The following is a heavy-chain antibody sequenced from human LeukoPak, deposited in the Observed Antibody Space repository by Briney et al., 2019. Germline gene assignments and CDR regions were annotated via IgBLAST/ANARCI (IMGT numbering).Heavy chain of an antibody. D-gene: IGHD2/OR15-2a*01. J-gene: IGHJ2*01. CDR2: IYPGESDT. CDR3: ATSNYFNWYFDL. Sequence: GESLQISCKGSGYIFTSYWIGWVRQMPGKGVEWMGIIYPGESDTRYSPSFQGQVTISADKSISTAYLQWSSLKASDTAMYYCATSNYFNWYFDLWGRGTLVTVSS. CDR1: GYIFTSYW. V-gene: IGHV5-51*01.